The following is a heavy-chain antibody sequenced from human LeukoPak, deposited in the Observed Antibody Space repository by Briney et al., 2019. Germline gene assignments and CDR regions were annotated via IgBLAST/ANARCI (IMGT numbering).Heavy chain of an antibody. CDR2: INPNSGGT. V-gene: IGHV1-2*02. Sequence: ASVKVSCKASGYTFTGYYMHWVRQAPGQGLEWMGWINPNSGGTNYAQKFQGRVTMTRDTSISTAYMELSRLRSDDTAVYYCARDRPNCDYVWGSPLDAFDIWGQGTMVTVSS. CDR1: GYTFTGYY. CDR3: ARDRPNCDYVWGSPLDAFDI. J-gene: IGHJ3*02. D-gene: IGHD3-16*01.